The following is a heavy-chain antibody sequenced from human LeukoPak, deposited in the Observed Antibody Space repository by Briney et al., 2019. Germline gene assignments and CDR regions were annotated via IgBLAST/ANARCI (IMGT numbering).Heavy chain of an antibody. CDR1: GFTFSSYG. CDR2: ISGSGGST. Sequence: GGSLRLSCAASGFTFSSYGMHWVRQAPGKGLEWVSAISGSGGSTYYADSVKGRFTISRDNSKNTLYLQMNSLRAEDTAVYYCAKDSGLLWFGELPYYYYGMDVWGQGTTVTVSS. J-gene: IGHJ6*02. V-gene: IGHV3-23*01. CDR3: AKDSGLLWFGELPYYYYGMDV. D-gene: IGHD3-10*01.